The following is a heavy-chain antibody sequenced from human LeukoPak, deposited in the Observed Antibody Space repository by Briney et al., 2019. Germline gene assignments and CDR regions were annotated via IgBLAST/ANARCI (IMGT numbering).Heavy chain of an antibody. CDR3: AKAYYYDSSGYSFDY. D-gene: IGHD3-22*01. Sequence: ASVKVSCKASGYTFHSYDINWVRQATGQGLEWMGWMNPGTGNTGYAPRFLGRVTMTRDTSTSTAYLHLSSLTSADTAVYYCAKAYYYDSSGYSFDYWGQGTLVTVSS. V-gene: IGHV1-8*01. J-gene: IGHJ4*02. CDR2: MNPGTGNT. CDR1: GYTFHSYD.